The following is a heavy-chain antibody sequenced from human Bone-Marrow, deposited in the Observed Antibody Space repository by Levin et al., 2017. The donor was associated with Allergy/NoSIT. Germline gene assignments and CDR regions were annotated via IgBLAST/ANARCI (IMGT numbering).Heavy chain of an antibody. V-gene: IGHV2-5*02. J-gene: IGHJ4*02. D-gene: IGHD3-9*01. CDR3: THAGRLGPKEADWSRITFDY. CDR1: GFSLSSNVMG. Sequence: SGPTLVKPTQTLTLTCNFSGFSLSSNVMGVGWVRQSPGKALEWLALIYSDDDKRYSPSLKDRLSISKDDFKNQVVLTLTNVNPVDTGTYFCTHAGRLGPKEADWSRITFDYWGQGAVVTVSS. CDR2: IYSDDDK.